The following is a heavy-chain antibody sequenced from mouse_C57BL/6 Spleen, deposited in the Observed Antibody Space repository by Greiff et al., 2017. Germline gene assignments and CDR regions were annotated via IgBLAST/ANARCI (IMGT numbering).Heavy chain of an antibody. CDR1: GYTFTDYE. J-gene: IGHJ2*01. Sequence: VQLQQPGAELVRPGASVTLSCKASGYTFTDYEMHWVKQTPVHGLEWIGAIDPETGGTAYNQKFKGKAILTADRSSSTAYMELRSLTSEDSAVYYCTREEGYYGYFDCGGQGPTLTVSS. CDR3: TREEGYYGYFDC. V-gene: IGHV1-15*01. D-gene: IGHD1-1*01. CDR2: IDPETGGT.